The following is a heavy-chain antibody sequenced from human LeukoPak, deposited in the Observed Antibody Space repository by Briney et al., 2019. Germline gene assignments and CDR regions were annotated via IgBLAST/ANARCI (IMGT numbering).Heavy chain of an antibody. CDR3: ARGSIAAAGTLGN. V-gene: IGHV4-30-4*01. D-gene: IGHD6-13*01. Sequence: PSETLSLTCTVSGVSISSGDYYWGWIRQPQGKGLEWIGYIYYSGSTYYNPSLKCRVTISVDTSKNQFSLKLSSVTAADTAVYYCARGSIAAAGTLGNWGQGTLVTVSS. J-gene: IGHJ4*02. CDR2: IYYSGST. CDR1: GVSISSGDYY.